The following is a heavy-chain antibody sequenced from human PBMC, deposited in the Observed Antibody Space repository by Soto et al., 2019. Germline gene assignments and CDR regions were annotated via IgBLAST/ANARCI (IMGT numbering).Heavy chain of an antibody. CDR2: ISYDGSNK. CDR3: ARASSGWMIDY. D-gene: IGHD6-19*01. Sequence: QVQLVESGGGVVQPGRSLRLFCAASGFTFSSYAMHWVRQAPGKGLEWVAVISYDGSNKYYADSVKGRITISRDNSKNTLYLQMNSLRAEDTAVFYCARASSGWMIDYWGQGTLVTVSS. J-gene: IGHJ4*02. V-gene: IGHV3-30-3*01. CDR1: GFTFSSYA.